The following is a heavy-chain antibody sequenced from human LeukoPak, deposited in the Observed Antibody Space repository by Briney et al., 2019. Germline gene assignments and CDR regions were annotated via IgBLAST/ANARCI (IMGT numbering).Heavy chain of an antibody. CDR2: MSNSGST. V-gene: IGHV4-4*09. Sequence: SESLSLACIVSGDFISRYYGGWVRQPAGEEMEWVGYMSNSGSTNYNRSLRGGVTISVDTSREQLSRKVSAWAAADTACYYLVGQALRTAYYYFFDFWGPGILVTASP. CDR3: VGQALRTAYYYFFDF. CDR1: GDFISRYY. J-gene: IGHJ4*02. D-gene: IGHD3-9*01.